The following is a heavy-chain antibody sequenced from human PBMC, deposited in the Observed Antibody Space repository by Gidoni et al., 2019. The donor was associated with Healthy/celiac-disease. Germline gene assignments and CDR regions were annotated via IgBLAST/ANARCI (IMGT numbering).Heavy chain of an antibody. J-gene: IGHJ5*02. V-gene: IGHV3-21*01. CDR1: GFTFSSYR. D-gene: IGHD2-2*01. CDR2: ISSSSSYI. CDR3: ARDATDCSSTSCYGHNWFDP. Sequence: EVQLVESGGGLVKPGGSLRLSCAASGFTFSSYRMNWVRQAPGKGLEWVSSISSSSSYIYYADSVKGRFTISRDNAKNSLYLQMNSLRAEDTAVYYCARDATDCSSTSCYGHNWFDPWGQGTLVTVSS.